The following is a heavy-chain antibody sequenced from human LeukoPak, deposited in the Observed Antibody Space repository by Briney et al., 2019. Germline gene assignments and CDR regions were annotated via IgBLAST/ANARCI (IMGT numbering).Heavy chain of an antibody. CDR1: GFTFSSYW. CDR2: IKYDGNEE. CDR3: KSGGAAPGSFDY. D-gene: IGHD1-1*01. Sequence: GGSLILSCADSGFTFSSYWMSWMRRAPGKGLEWVANIKYDGNEEYYVDSVRGRFTISRDNAKNSLYLQLNSLRVEDTAVYYCKSGGAAPGSFDYWGQGTLVTVSP. J-gene: IGHJ4*02. V-gene: IGHV3-7*01.